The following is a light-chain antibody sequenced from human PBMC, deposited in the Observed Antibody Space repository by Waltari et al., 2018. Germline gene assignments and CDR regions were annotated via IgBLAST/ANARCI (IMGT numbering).Light chain of an antibody. J-gene: IGLJ3*02. V-gene: IGLV2-14*01. Sequence: QSALTQPASVSGSPGQSITISCTGTSSDVGCYNYVSWYQQHPGKAPKLMIYDVSERPSGVSNRFAGSKAGNTASLTISGLQADDEADYYCNSYAGSSSWVFGGGTKLTVL. CDR1: SSDVGCYNY. CDR3: NSYAGSSSWV. CDR2: DVS.